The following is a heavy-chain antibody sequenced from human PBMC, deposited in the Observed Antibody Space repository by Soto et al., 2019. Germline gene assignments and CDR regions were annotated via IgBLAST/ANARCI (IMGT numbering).Heavy chain of an antibody. CDR1: GFIVSSNQ. CDR2: IYSGHTT. J-gene: IGHJ4*02. Sequence: GGSLRLSCVASGFIVSSNQMSWVRQAPGKGLEWVSVIYSGHTTYYADSVEGRFTISRDDSKNTLYLQVNSLRVEDTAVYYCVRGPSDHKLRLVEWPYGDYWGQGAQVTVSS. V-gene: IGHV3-53*01. CDR3: VRGPSDHKLRLVEWPYGDY. D-gene: IGHD3-3*01.